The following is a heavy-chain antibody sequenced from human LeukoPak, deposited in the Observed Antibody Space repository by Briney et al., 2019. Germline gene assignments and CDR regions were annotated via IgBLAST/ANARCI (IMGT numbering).Heavy chain of an antibody. CDR1: GFTFGDYT. J-gene: IGHJ4*02. CDR3: ATGGGATEY. Sequence: GGSLRLSCAASGFTFGDYTMHWVRQAPGKGLEWVSLISWDGGSTYYADSVKGRFTISRDNSKNSLYLQMNSLRTEDTALYYCATGGGATEYWGQGTLVTVSS. CDR2: ISWDGGST. V-gene: IGHV3-43*01. D-gene: IGHD5-12*01.